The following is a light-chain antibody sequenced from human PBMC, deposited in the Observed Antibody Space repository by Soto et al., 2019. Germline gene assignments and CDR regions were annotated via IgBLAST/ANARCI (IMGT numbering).Light chain of an antibody. CDR3: QQYGSSPRT. CDR2: GAS. Sequence: EIVLTQSPGTLSLSPGDTATLSCRASQSVSSSYLAWYQQKPGQAPRLLIYGASSRATGIPDRFSGSGSGTDFILTISRLEPEDFAVYYCQQYGSSPRTFGQGTKVEIK. CDR1: QSVSSSY. V-gene: IGKV3-20*01. J-gene: IGKJ1*01.